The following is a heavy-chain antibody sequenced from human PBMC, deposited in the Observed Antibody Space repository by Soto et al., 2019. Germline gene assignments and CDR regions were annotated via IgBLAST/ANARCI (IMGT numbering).Heavy chain of an antibody. CDR2: ISHSGST. CDR3: ARGGLFLVMAFFDS. Sequence: PSETLSLTCAVYGESFSGYYWSWIRQPPGKGLEWIGEISHSGSTNYNPSLKSRVATSLDTSKNQFSLKLSPVTAADTAVYYCARGGLFLVMAFFDSWGQGTLVTVSS. CDR1: GESFSGYY. J-gene: IGHJ4*02. V-gene: IGHV4-34*01. D-gene: IGHD2-21*01.